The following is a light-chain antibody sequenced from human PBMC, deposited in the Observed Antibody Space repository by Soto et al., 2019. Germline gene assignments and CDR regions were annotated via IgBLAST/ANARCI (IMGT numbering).Light chain of an antibody. CDR1: QSIRDNY. CDR2: RAS. J-gene: IGKJ5*01. Sequence: EIGVTQSPCTLFLFSGDKATLSCRASQSIRDNYLAWYQQKPGQAPGLLIYRASNRATGIPDRFSGSGSGTDFTLTISRLEPEDFVVYYCQQYGGSPATFGQGTRLEIK. V-gene: IGKV3-20*01. CDR3: QQYGGSPAT.